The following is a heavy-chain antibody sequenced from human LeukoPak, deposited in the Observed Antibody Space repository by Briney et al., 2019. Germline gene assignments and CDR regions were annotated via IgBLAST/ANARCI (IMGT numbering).Heavy chain of an antibody. CDR3: AREPESSSGLDY. D-gene: IGHD6-19*01. CDR1: EFTFSSYW. J-gene: IGHJ4*02. CDR2: IKQDGSEK. Sequence: PGGSLRLSCAASEFTFSSYWMSWVRQAPGKGLEWVANIKQDGSEKYYVDSVKGRSTISRDNAKNSLYLQMNSLRAEDTAVYYCAREPESSSGLDYWGQGTLVTVSS. V-gene: IGHV3-7*03.